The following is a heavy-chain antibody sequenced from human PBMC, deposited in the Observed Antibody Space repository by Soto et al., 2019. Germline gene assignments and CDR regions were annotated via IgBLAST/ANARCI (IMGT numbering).Heavy chain of an antibody. V-gene: IGHV3-49*03. CDR3: TRSGGYCSSTSCPTRPYYYMDV. CDR2: IRSKAYGGTT. Sequence: GGSLRLSCTASGFTFGDYAMSWFRQAPGKGLEWVGFIRSKAYGGTTEYAASVKGRFTISRDDSKSIAYLQMNSLKTEDTAVYYCTRSGGYCSSTSCPTRPYYYMDVWGKGTTVTVSS. J-gene: IGHJ6*03. CDR1: GFTFGDYA. D-gene: IGHD2-2*01.